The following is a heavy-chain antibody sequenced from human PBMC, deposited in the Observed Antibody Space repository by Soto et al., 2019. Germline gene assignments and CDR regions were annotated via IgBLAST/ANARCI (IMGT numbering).Heavy chain of an antibody. CDR3: AKDPSTGYADH. J-gene: IGHJ4*02. CDR1: AFIFSDYA. CDR2: ISRDAANT. Sequence: PVGSLRLSCAASAFIFSDYAMTWVRQAPGKGLEWVSTISRDAANTHYADSVKGRFTISRDNSKNTLYLQMSSLRGEDTALYYCAKDPSTGYADHWGQGTLVTVSS. V-gene: IGHV3-23*01. D-gene: IGHD3-9*01.